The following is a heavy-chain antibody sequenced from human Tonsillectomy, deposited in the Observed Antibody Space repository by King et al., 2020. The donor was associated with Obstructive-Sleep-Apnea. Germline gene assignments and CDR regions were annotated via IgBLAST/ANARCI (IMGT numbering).Heavy chain of an antibody. J-gene: IGHJ4*02. D-gene: IGHD6-19*01. CDR2: ISWNSGSI. Sequence: VQLVESGGGLVQPGRSLRLSCAASGFTFDDYAMHWVRQAPGKGLEWVSGISWNSGSIGYADSVKGRVTISKDNAKNSLFLQMHSLIAEDTALYYCAKDKNSGWYFDSLAYWGQGNLVTVSS. V-gene: IGHV3-9*01. CDR1: GFTFDDYA. CDR3: AKDKNSGWYFDSLAY.